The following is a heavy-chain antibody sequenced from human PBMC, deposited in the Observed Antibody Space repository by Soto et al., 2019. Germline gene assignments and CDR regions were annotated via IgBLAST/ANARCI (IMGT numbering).Heavy chain of an antibody. CDR2: ISESGGST. CDR1: GFSFSDYA. CDR3: AKRSTYSSGWYSPLFDY. Sequence: GGSLRLSCAASGFSFSDYAMSWVRQAPGKGLEWVSVISESGGSTHYADSVRGRFTVSRDNSKNSLSLRMNSLRDEDTAVYFCAKRSTYSSGWYSPLFDYWGQGALVTVYS. D-gene: IGHD6-13*01. J-gene: IGHJ4*02. V-gene: IGHV3-23*01.